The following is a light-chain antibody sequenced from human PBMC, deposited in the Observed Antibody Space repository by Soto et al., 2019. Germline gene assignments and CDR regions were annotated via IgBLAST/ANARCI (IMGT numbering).Light chain of an antibody. CDR2: KAS. CDR1: QSISNW. V-gene: IGKV1-5*03. Sequence: DIQMTQSPSTVSASVGDRVTITCRASQSISNWLAWYQRKPGKAPNLLIYKASSLEGGVPSRFSGSGSGTEFTLTISSLQPDDFAAYYCQQYNRTFGPGTTVEIK. CDR3: QQYNRT. J-gene: IGKJ1*01.